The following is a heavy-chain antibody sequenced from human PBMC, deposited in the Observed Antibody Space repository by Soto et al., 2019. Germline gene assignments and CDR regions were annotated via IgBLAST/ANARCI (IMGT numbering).Heavy chain of an antibody. CDR2: ISGGGGST. V-gene: IGHV3-23*01. Sequence: PGGSLRLSCAASGFTFSSYAMSWVRQAPGKGLEWVSAISGGGGSTYYADSVKGRFPVARDNSKNTLYLQVNSLRAEDTAVYYCAKPRTVTAYGDYWGQGALVTVS. CDR1: GFTFSSYA. J-gene: IGHJ4*02. D-gene: IGHD2-21*02. CDR3: AKPRTVTAYGDY.